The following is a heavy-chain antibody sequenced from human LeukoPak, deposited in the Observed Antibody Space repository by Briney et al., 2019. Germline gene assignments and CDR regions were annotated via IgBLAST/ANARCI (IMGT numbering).Heavy chain of an antibody. D-gene: IGHD2-2*01. V-gene: IGHV1-18*01. Sequence: ASVKVSCKASGYTFTSYGISWVRQAPGQGLEWMGWISAYNGNTNYAQKLQGRVTMTTDTSTSTAYMELRSLRSEDTAVYYCARDIVVVPAADLYGDYWGQGTLVTVSS. CDR1: GYTFTSYG. CDR2: ISAYNGNT. J-gene: IGHJ4*02. CDR3: ARDIVVVPAADLYGDY.